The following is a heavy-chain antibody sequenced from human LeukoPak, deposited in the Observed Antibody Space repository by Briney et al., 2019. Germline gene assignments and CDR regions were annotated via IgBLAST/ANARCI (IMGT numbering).Heavy chain of an antibody. Sequence: PSETLSLTCTVPGGSISSYYWSWIRQPPGKGLEWIGYIYYSGSTNYNPSLKSRVTISVDTSKNQFSLKLSSVTAADTAVYYCARQSRYYDSSGYYYFDYWGRGTLVTVSS. D-gene: IGHD3-22*01. V-gene: IGHV4-59*01. J-gene: IGHJ4*02. CDR2: IYYSGST. CDR1: GGSISSYY. CDR3: ARQSRYYDSSGYYYFDY.